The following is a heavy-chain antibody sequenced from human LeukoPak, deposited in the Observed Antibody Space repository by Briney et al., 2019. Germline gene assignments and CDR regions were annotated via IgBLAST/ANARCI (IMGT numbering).Heavy chain of an antibody. CDR1: GGTFSSYA. CDR2: IIPIFGTA. V-gene: IGHV1-69*13. J-gene: IGHJ4*02. Sequence: SVKVSCKASGGTFSSYAISWVRQAPGQGLEWMGGIIPIFGTANYAQKFQGRVTITADESTSTAYMELSSLRSEDTAVYYCARGPPTGYSSSWYDYWGQGTLVTVSS. CDR3: ARGPPTGYSSSWYDY. D-gene: IGHD6-13*01.